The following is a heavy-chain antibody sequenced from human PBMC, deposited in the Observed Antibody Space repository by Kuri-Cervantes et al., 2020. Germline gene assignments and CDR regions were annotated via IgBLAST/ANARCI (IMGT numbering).Heavy chain of an antibody. Sequence: GESLKISCVASGFTFNTHGMHWVRQAPGRGLEWVAFIRFDGSTKYYEDSVEGRFTISRDNSKNTLYLQMNSLKTEDTAVYYCTTDLAAAGIFDYWGQGTLVTVSS. CDR3: TTDLAAAGIFDY. CDR1: GFTFNTHG. D-gene: IGHD6-13*01. CDR2: IRFDGSTK. J-gene: IGHJ4*02. V-gene: IGHV3-30*02.